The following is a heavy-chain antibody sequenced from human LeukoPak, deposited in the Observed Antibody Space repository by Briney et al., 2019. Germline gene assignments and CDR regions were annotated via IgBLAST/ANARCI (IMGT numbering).Heavy chain of an antibody. J-gene: IGHJ4*02. CDR1: GFTFSSYA. D-gene: IGHD4-17*01. V-gene: IGHV3-23*01. CDR2: ISGSGGST. CDR3: AKDRTDYGDYDY. Sequence: GGSLRLSCAASGFTFSSYAMSWVRQAPGKGLEWVSAISGSGGSTYYADSVKGRFTISRDNSKNTLYLQMNSLGAEDTAVYYCAKDRTDYGDYDYWGQGTLVTVSS.